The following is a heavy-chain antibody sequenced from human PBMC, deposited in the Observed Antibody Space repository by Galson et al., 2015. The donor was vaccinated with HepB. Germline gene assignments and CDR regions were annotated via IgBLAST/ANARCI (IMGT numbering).Heavy chain of an antibody. CDR1: GFTFSSYA. Sequence: SLRLSCAASGFTFSSYAMHWVRQAPGKGLEYVSAISSNGGSTYYADSVKGRFTISRDNSKNTLYLQMSSLRAEDTAVYYCVKTSIAVAGRRYFDLWGRGTLVTVSS. D-gene: IGHD6-19*01. V-gene: IGHV3-64D*06. CDR2: ISSNGGST. CDR3: VKTSIAVAGRRYFDL. J-gene: IGHJ2*01.